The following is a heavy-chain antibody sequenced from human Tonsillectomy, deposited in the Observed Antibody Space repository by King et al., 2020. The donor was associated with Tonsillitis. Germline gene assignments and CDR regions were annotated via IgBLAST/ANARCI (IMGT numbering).Heavy chain of an antibody. D-gene: IGHD2-8*01. CDR1: RLAFNDYG. CDR2: IRFDGSNK. V-gene: IGHV3-30*02. J-gene: IGHJ4*02. CDR3: AKDLVTNSWGYYLDY. Sequence: VQLVESGGGVVQPGGSLRLSCAASRLAFNDYGMHWVRQPPGKGLEWVAFIRFDGSNKYYADSVKGRFTISRDNSKNTLYLQMNSLRAEDTAVYYCAKDLVTNSWGYYLDYWGPGTLVTVSS.